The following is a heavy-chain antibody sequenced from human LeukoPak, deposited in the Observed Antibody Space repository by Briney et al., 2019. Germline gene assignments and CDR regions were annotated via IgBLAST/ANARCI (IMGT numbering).Heavy chain of an antibody. CDR3: ARDGRGGSYGSNWFDP. Sequence: ASVKVSCKASGYTFTSYGISWVRQAPGQGLEWMGWISAYNGNTNYAQKLQGRVTMTTDTSTSTAYMELRSLRSDDTAVYYCARDGRGGSYGSNWFDPWGQGTLVTVSS. V-gene: IGHV1-18*01. D-gene: IGHD1-26*01. CDR1: GYTFTSYG. J-gene: IGHJ5*02. CDR2: ISAYNGNT.